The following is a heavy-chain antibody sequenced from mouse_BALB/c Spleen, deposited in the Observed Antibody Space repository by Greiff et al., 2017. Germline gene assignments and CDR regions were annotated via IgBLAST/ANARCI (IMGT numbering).Heavy chain of an antibody. D-gene: IGHD1-1*01. J-gene: IGHJ1*01. CDR1: GYTFTDYE. CDR3: ARAYGSSYGWYFDV. CDR2: IHPGSGGT. Sequence: QVQLKQSGAELVRPGASVKLSCKALGYTFTDYEMHWVKQTPVHGLEWIGAIHPGSGGTAYNQKFKGKATLTSDKSSSTAYMELSSLTSEDSAVYYCARAYGSSYGWYFDVWGAGTTVTVSS. V-gene: IGHV1-15*01.